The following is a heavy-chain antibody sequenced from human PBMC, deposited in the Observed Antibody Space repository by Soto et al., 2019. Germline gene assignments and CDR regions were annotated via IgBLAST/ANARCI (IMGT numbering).Heavy chain of an antibody. V-gene: IGHV5-51*01. CDR2: IYPGDSDT. Sequence: GESLKISCKGSGYSFTSYWIGWVRQMPGKGLECMGIIYPGDSDTRYSPSFQGQVTISADKSISTAYLKLSSVTAADTAVYYCARVPPQRRMYYYYGMDVWGQGTTVTVSS. CDR1: GYSFTSYW. CDR3: ARVPPQRRMYYYYGMDV. J-gene: IGHJ6*02. D-gene: IGHD2-8*01.